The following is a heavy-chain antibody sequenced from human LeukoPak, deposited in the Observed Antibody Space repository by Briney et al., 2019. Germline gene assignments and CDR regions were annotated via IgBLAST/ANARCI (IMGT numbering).Heavy chain of an antibody. CDR1: GFTFSSYW. CDR2: ISSSGGTI. Sequence: GGSLRLSCAASGFTFSSYWMTWVRQAPGKGLEWVSYISSSGGTIYYADSVKGRFTISRDNAKNSLYLQMNSLRAEDTAVYYCARDNDAFDIWGQGTMVTVSS. CDR3: ARDNDAFDI. V-gene: IGHV3-48*04. J-gene: IGHJ3*02.